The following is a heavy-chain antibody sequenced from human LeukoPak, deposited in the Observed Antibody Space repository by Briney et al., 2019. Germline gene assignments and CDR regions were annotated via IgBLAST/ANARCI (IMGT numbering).Heavy chain of an antibody. V-gene: IGHV4-59*12. D-gene: IGHD6-19*01. CDR1: GGSISSYY. J-gene: IGHJ4*02. Sequence: SETLSLTCTVSGGSISSYYWSWIRQPPGKGLEWIGYIYYSGSTSYNPSLKSRVAISADMSKNQFSLKLTSVTGADTAVYYCAGERGEEYSSGWYKRNYFDNWGQGIRVTVSS. CDR2: IYYSGST. CDR3: AGERGEEYSSGWYKRNYFDN.